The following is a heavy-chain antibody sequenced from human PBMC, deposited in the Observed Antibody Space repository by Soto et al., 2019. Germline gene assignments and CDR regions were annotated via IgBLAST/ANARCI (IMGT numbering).Heavy chain of an antibody. J-gene: IGHJ5*02. CDR3: ASVYSSGYYHWFDP. CDR2: IYYSGST. Sequence: SETLSLTCTVSGGSISSGGYYWSWIRQHPGKGLEWIGYIYYSGSTYYNPSLKSRVTISVDTSKNQFSLKLSSVTAADTAVYYCASVYSSGYYHWFDPWGQRTLVTVSS. D-gene: IGHD3-22*01. CDR1: GGSISSGGYY. V-gene: IGHV4-31*03.